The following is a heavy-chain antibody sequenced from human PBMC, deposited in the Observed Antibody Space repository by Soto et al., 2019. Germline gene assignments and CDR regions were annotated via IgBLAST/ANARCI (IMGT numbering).Heavy chain of an antibody. CDR1: GGSISSYY. D-gene: IGHD3-3*01. CDR3: ARNYDFWSGYYTGAFDI. J-gene: IGHJ3*02. V-gene: IGHV4-59*01. CDR2: IYYSGST. Sequence: QVQLQESGPGLVKPSETLSLTCTVSGGSISSYYWSWIRQPPGKGLEWIGYIYYSGSTNYNPSLKSRVTISVDTSKNQCSLKLSSVTAADTAVYYCARNYDFWSGYYTGAFDIWGQGTMVTVSS.